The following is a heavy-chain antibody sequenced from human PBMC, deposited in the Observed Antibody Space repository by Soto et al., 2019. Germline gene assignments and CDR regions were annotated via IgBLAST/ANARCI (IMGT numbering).Heavy chain of an antibody. V-gene: IGHV3-21*01. J-gene: IGHJ4*02. D-gene: IGHD3-3*01. CDR3: ASEGYYDFWTGGNSPFDY. CDR1: GFTFSSYS. Sequence: EVQLVESGGGLVKPGGSLRLSCAASGFTFSSYSMNWVRQAPGKGLEWVSSISSSSSYIYYADSVKGRFTISRDNAKTSLYLQMNSLRAEDTAVYYCASEGYYDFWTGGNSPFDYWGQGTLVTVSS. CDR2: ISSSSSYI.